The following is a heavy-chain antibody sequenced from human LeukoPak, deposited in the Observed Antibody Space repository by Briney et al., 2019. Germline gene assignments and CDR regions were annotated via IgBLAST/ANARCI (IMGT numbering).Heavy chain of an antibody. CDR1: GYTLTELS. V-gene: IGHV1-24*01. CDR2: SDPEDGET. J-gene: IGHJ4*02. Sequence: ASVKVSCKVSGYTLTELSMHWVRQAPGKGLEWMGGSDPEDGETIYAQKFQGRVTMTEDTSTDTAYMELSSLRSEDTAVYYCATDTSYYYDSSGSTFDYWGQGTLVTVSS. CDR3: ATDTSYYYDSSGSTFDY. D-gene: IGHD3-22*01.